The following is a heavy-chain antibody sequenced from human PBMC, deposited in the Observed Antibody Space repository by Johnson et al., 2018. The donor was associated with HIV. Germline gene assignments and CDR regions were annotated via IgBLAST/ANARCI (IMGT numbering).Heavy chain of an antibody. J-gene: IGHJ3*02. V-gene: IGHV3-33*08. CDR1: GCSFSGYG. Sequence: QMQLVEPGGGVVQPGRSLRLSCAASGCSFSGYGMHWVRQAPVKGLVWASGISGNSGSNKYYADSVKGRFTISRDNSKNTLYLQMNSLRAEDTAVYYCPVDTEAFDIWGQGTRGTFSS. CDR3: PVDTEAFDI. D-gene: IGHD1-14*01. CDR2: ISGNSGSNK.